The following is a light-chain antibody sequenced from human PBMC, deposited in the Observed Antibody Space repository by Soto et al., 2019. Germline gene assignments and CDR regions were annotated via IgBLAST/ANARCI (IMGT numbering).Light chain of an antibody. CDR1: QDVSR. CDR3: PHLQRTPFT. V-gene: IGKV1-9*01. J-gene: IGKJ3*01. Sequence: QLTQSPSSLSASVGDRVTITCRASQDVSRFRLVSAKAGKAPKLLIYGASTLQSGVPSRFSGFGSGTEFTLTTSSLQPEDFATYHGPHLQRTPFTFGPGTTVDV. CDR2: GAS.